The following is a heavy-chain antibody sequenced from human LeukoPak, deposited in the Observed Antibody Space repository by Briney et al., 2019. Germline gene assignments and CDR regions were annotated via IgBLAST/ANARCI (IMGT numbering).Heavy chain of an antibody. CDR2: INQDGSEK. Sequence: GGSLRLSGAAPGFTFISYWMSWVRQAPGKGLEGVANINQDGSEKYYVVSVKGRFTISRDNAKNSLYLQMSSLRADDTAVYYCARDRYYYDSSGYCIDYWDQGILVTASS. D-gene: IGHD3-22*01. V-gene: IGHV3-7*01. CDR3: ARDRYYYDSSGYCIDY. CDR1: GFTFISYW. J-gene: IGHJ1*01.